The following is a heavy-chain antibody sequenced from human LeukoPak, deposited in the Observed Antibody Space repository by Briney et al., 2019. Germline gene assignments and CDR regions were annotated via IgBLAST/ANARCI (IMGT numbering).Heavy chain of an antibody. J-gene: IGHJ4*02. V-gene: IGHV1-18*04. CDR1: GGPYSSYA. Sequence: GSSVKVSCKSSGGPYSSYAISWVRQAPGQGLEWMGWISAYNGNTNYAQKLQGRVTMTTDTSTSTAYMELRSLRSDDTAVYYCARDQEILPEVWGQGTLVTVSS. D-gene: IGHD1-14*01. CDR3: ARDQEILPEV. CDR2: ISAYNGNT.